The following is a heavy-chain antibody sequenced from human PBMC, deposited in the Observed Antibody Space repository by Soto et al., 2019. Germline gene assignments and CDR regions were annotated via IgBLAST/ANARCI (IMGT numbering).Heavy chain of an antibody. V-gene: IGHV1-69*02. CDR2: IIPILGIA. Sequence: QVQLVQSGAEVKKPGSSVKVSCKASGGTFSSYTISWVRQAPGQGLEWMGRIIPILGIANYAQKFQGRVTITADKSTSTAYMGLSSLRSEDTAVYYCAADGDGSGSYGMDVWGQGTTVTVSS. CDR1: GGTFSSYT. J-gene: IGHJ6*02. D-gene: IGHD3-10*01. CDR3: AADGDGSGSYGMDV.